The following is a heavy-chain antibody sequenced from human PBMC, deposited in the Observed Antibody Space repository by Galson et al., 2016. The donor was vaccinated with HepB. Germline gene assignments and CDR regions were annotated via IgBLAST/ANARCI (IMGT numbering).Heavy chain of an antibody. Sequence: SVKVSCKASGGTFSSYTITWVRQAPGQGPEWMGGIIPLFRAPDYAQKFQGRLTITADESTTTAYMELSDLRSEDTAVYHCAREDNSHPSGLLHPFDIWGQGTMVIVSS. CDR1: GGTFSSYT. D-gene: IGHD6-25*01. CDR2: IIPLFRAP. V-gene: IGHV1-69*13. CDR3: AREDNSHPSGLLHPFDI. J-gene: IGHJ3*02.